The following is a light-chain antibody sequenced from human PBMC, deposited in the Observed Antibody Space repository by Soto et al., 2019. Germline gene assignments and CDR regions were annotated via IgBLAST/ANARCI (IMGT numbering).Light chain of an antibody. V-gene: IGLV2-14*03. CDR1: SSDIGGYNF. CDR2: DVN. Sequence: QSALTQPASVSGSPGQSIAISCTGTSSDIGGYNFVYWYQQHPGKAPKLILYDVNLRPSGVSNRFSGSKSGNTASLTISGLHAEDEADYYCSSYSSSTLVVFGGGTKLTVL. CDR3: SSYSSSTLVV. J-gene: IGLJ3*02.